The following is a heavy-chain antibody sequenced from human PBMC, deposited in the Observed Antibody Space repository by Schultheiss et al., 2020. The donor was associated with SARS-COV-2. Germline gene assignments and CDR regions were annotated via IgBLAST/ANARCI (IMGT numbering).Heavy chain of an antibody. CDR1: GFTFSSYG. CDR3: ARGQYSSGWSGYYYGMDV. J-gene: IGHJ6*02. V-gene: IGHV3-48*04. Sequence: GGSLRLSCAASGFTFSSYGMHWVRQAPGKGLEWVSYISSSGSTIYYADSVKGRFTISRDNAKNSLYLQMNSLRAEDTAVYYCARGQYSSGWSGYYYGMDVWGQGTTVTVSS. CDR2: ISSSGSTI. D-gene: IGHD6-19*01.